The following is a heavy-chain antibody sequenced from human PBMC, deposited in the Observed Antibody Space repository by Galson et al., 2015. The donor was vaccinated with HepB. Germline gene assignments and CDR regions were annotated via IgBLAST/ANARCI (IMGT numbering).Heavy chain of an antibody. CDR1: GFTFSSYG. D-gene: IGHD6-6*01. CDR2: IWYDGSNK. Sequence: SLRLSCAASGFTFSSYGMHWVRQAPGKGLEWVAVIWYDGSNKYYADSVKGRFTISRDNAKNSLYLQMNSLRDEDTAVYYCARDLNFEYSSSSGWFDPWGQGTLVTVSS. V-gene: IGHV3-33*01. J-gene: IGHJ5*02. CDR3: ARDLNFEYSSSSGWFDP.